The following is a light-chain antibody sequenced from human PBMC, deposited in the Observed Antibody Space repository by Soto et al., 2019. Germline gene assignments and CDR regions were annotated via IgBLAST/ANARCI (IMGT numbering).Light chain of an antibody. Sequence: SYELTQPPSVSVAPGQTARIACGGNNIGTKGVHWYRQKPGQAPVLVLYDDDDRPSGIPERFSGSNSGNTATLTISRVEAGDAADYYCQVWDESSDHHVFGTGTKV. CDR3: QVWDESSDHHV. V-gene: IGLV3-21*02. CDR1: NIGTKG. CDR2: DDD. J-gene: IGLJ1*01.